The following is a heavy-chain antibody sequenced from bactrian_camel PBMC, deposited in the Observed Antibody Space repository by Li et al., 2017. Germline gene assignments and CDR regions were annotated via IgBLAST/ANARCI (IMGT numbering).Heavy chain of an antibody. CDR3: AAEPCVYCSGGDCYNGYNY. CDR2: IDSDGST. Sequence: HVQLVESGGGSVQAGGSLRLSCEVIGYSGQIYGCRGWFRQVPGRERDKVATIDSDGSTTYSDSVKGRFTISKSGRYLLYLQMNSLRPEDTAMYYCAAEPCVYCSGGDCYNGYNYWGRGTQVTVS. J-gene: IGHJ4*01. CDR1: GYSGQIYG. D-gene: IGHD2*01. V-gene: IGHV3S53*01.